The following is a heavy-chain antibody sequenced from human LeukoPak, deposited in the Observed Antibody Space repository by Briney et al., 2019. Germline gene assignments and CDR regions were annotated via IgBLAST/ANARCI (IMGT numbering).Heavy chain of an antibody. Sequence: PSVKLSFKSSVSTFTSYSISCLRQAPGHALEWRGWISAYSGNTNYAQKFQGRVTITADESTSTAYMELSSLRSEDTAVYYCARARYSSSWYLDYWGQGSMVAVSS. CDR3: ARARYSSSWYLDY. CDR2: ISAYSGNT. V-gene: IGHV1-18*01. CDR1: VSTFTSYS. J-gene: IGHJ4*02. D-gene: IGHD6-13*01.